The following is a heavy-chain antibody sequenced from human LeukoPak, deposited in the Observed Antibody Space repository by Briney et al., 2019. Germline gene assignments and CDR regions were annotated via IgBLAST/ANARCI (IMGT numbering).Heavy chain of an antibody. CDR3: ARGGYSYGLFDY. J-gene: IGHJ4*02. V-gene: IGHV1-69*05. Sequence: SVKVSCKASGGTFSSYAISWVRQAPGQGLEWMGGIIPIFGTANYAQKFQGRVTITTDESTSTAFMELSSLRSEDTAVYYCARGGYSYGLFDYWGQGTLVTVSS. CDR1: GGTFSSYA. D-gene: IGHD5-18*01. CDR2: IIPIFGTA.